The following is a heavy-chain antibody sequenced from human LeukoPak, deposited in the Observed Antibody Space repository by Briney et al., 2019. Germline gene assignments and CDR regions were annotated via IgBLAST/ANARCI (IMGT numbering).Heavy chain of an antibody. D-gene: IGHD5-18*01. V-gene: IGHV4-39*07. Sequence: SETQSLTCTVSGGSISSCSYYWDWIRQPPGKGLEWIGSIYYSGSTYYNPSLKSRVTISVDTSKYQFSLKLSSVTAADTAVYYCARRARIQLWLWGQGTLVTVSS. CDR1: GGSISSCSYY. J-gene: IGHJ4*02. CDR3: ARRARIQLWL. CDR2: IYYSGST.